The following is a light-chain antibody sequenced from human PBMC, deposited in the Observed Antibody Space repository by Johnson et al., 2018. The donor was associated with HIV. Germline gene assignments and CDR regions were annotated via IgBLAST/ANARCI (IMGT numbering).Light chain of an antibody. V-gene: IGLV1-51*01. Sequence: QAVLTKPPSVSAAPGQKVTISCSGSSSNIGNNYVSWYQQLPGTAPKLLIYDNNKRPSGIPDRFSGSKSGTSATLGITGLQTGDEADYYCGTWDSSLSAGRVFGTRTKFTVL. CDR2: DNN. CDR3: GTWDSSLSAGRV. CDR1: SSNIGNNY. J-gene: IGLJ1*01.